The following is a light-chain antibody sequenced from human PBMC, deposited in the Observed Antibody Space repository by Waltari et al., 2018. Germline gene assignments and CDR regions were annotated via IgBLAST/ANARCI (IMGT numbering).Light chain of an antibody. J-gene: IGKJ3*01. Sequence: DIQLTQSPSFLSASVGDRVTIPCRASQGVSSYLAWYQQKPGKAPHLLIYGASTLQSGVPSRFSGSGSGTEFTLTISSLQPEDFATYYCQHLNSYPFTFGPGSKVDIK. V-gene: IGKV1-9*01. CDR1: QGVSSY. CDR2: GAS. CDR3: QHLNSYPFT.